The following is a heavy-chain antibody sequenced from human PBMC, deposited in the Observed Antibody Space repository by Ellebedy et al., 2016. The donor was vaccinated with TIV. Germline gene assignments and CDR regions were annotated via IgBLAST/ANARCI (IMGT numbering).Heavy chain of an antibody. CDR1: GGSISSYY. D-gene: IGHD6-19*01. CDR3: ARDSSGWYYY. Sequence: PSETLSLTCTVSGGSISSYYWSWVRQAPGKGLEWVSVIYSGGSTYYADSVKGRFTISRDNSKNTLYLQMNSLRAEDTAVYYCARDSSGWYYYWGQGTLVTVSS. V-gene: IGHV3-66*01. J-gene: IGHJ4*02. CDR2: IYSGGST.